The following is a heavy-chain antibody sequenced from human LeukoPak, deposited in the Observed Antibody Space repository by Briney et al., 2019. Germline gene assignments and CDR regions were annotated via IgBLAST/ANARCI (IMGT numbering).Heavy chain of an antibody. V-gene: IGHV3-48*01. J-gene: IGHJ4*02. Sequence: PGGSLRLSCAASGFTFSSYSMNWVRQAPGKGLEWVSYISSSSSTIYCADSVKGRFTISRDNAKNSLYLQMNSLRAEDTALYYCAKDIAPTGMALGYWGQGTLVTVSS. D-gene: IGHD1-1*01. CDR1: GFTFSSYS. CDR2: ISSSSSTI. CDR3: AKDIAPTGMALGY.